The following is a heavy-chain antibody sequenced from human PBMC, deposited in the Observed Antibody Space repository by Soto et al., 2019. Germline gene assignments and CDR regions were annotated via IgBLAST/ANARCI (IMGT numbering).Heavy chain of an antibody. D-gene: IGHD2-2*01. CDR2: LSYTGNT. J-gene: IGHJ4*02. Sequence: PSETLSLTCTFSGGSLSGDYLTWIRQPPGKGLEWIGYLSYTGNTNYNPSLKSRVTISEDTSKNQFSLKLSSVTAADTAVFYCARLIRCKTTSCYFDYWGQGTLVTV. CDR1: GGSLSGDY. CDR3: ARLIRCKTTSCYFDY. V-gene: IGHV4-59*08.